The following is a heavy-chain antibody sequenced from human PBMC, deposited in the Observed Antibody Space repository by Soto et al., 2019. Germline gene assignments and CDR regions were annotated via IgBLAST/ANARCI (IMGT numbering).Heavy chain of an antibody. CDR1: GYTFTNNY. Sequence: ASVKVSCKASGYTFTNNYVSWVLQDTGQGLEWMGWMNPGSGDTGYAQKFQGRVTMTRDISIATAYMELTSLTSDDTAIYYCARMESFGSLNWFDPWGQGTLVTVSS. CDR2: MNPGSGDT. J-gene: IGHJ5*02. CDR3: ARMESFGSLNWFDP. D-gene: IGHD3-10*01. V-gene: IGHV1-8*01.